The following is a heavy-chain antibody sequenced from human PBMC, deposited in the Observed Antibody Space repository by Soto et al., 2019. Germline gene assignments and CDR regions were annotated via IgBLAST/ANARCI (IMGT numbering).Heavy chain of an antibody. Sequence: GSLRLSCAASGFTVSSNYMSWVRQAPGKGLEWVSVIYSGGSTYYADSVKGRFTISRDNSKNTLYLQMNSLTAEDTAVYYCARPRYDGSGTPFDHWGQGTLVTVSS. CDR3: ARPRYDGSGTPFDH. CDR2: IYSGGST. V-gene: IGHV3-66*04. D-gene: IGHD3-22*01. J-gene: IGHJ4*02. CDR1: GFTVSSNY.